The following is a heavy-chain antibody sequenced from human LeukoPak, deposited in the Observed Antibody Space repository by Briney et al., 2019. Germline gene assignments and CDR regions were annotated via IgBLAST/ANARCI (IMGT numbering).Heavy chain of an antibody. J-gene: IGHJ4*02. D-gene: IGHD3-9*01. CDR3: TTDIHDILTGYMDDY. CDR1: GFTFSNDW. CDR2: IKSKTDGGTT. V-gene: IGHV3-15*01. Sequence: GGSLRLSCAASGFTFSNDWMSWVRQAPGKGLEWVGRIKSKTDGGTTDYAAPVKGRFTISRDDSKNTLYLQMNSLKTEDTAVYYCTTDIHDILTGYMDDYWGQGTLVTVSS.